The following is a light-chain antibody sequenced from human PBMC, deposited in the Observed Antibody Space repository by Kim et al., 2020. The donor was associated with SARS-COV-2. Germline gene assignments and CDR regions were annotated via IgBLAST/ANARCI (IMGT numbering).Light chain of an antibody. V-gene: IGKV1-8*01. J-gene: IGKJ1*01. Sequence: ASTGDRVTITYRASQGVSSYLAWYQQKPGLAPKLLIYAASTLQSGVPSRFSGSGSGTEFTLTISCLQSEDFATYFCQQYYSYPPTFGQGTKVDIK. CDR1: QGVSSY. CDR2: AAS. CDR3: QQYYSYPPT.